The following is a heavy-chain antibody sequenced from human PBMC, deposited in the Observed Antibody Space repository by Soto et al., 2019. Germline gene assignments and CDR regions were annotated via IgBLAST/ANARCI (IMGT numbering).Heavy chain of an antibody. D-gene: IGHD3-10*01. CDR3: ARDLFTMVRGVIWDDAFDI. Sequence: ASVKVSCKASGYTFTSYGISWVRQAPGQGLEWMGWISAYNGNTNYAQKLQGRVTMTTDTSTSTAYMELRSLRSDDTAVYYCARDLFTMVRGVIWDDAFDIWGQGAMVTVSS. CDR2: ISAYNGNT. J-gene: IGHJ3*02. CDR1: GYTFTSYG. V-gene: IGHV1-18*01.